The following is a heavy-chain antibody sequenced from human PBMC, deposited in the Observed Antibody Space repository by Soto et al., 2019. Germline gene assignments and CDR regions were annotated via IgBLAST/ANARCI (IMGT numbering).Heavy chain of an antibody. J-gene: IGHJ5*02. V-gene: IGHV4-59*02. D-gene: IGHD3-22*01. CDR1: GASVIDGY. Sequence: PSETLSLTCTVSGASVIDGYWSWILQPPWKGLEWIGFMYFGGSFNYNPSLSSRVTLSVETSKNQFSMKVTSVTASDTAVYYCARSYYDSTGFAVDPWGQGTLVTVSS. CDR2: MYFGGSF. CDR3: ARSYYDSTGFAVDP.